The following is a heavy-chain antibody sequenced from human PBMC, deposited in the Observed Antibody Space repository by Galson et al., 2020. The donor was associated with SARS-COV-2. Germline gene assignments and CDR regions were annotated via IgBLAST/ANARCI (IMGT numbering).Heavy chain of an antibody. Sequence: GESLKISCAASGFTFSSYAMHWVRQAPGKGLEWVAVISYDGSNKYYADSVKGRFTISRDNSKNTLYLQMNSLRAEDTAVYYCARGLFGNYYGMDVWGQGTTVTVSS. D-gene: IGHD3-10*01. V-gene: IGHV3-30*04. CDR2: ISYDGSNK. J-gene: IGHJ6*02. CDR3: ARGLFGNYYGMDV. CDR1: GFTFSSYA.